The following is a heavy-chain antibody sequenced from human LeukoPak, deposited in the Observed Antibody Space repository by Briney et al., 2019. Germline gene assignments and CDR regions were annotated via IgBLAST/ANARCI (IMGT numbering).Heavy chain of an antibody. CDR3: ARVPSPQFPRITMVRGEYGMDV. D-gene: IGHD3-10*01. V-gene: IGHV4-30-2*01. Sequence: SQTLSLTCTVSGGSISSGGYYWSWIRQPPGKGLEWIGEINHSGSTNYNPSLKSRVTISVDTSKNQFSLKLSSVTAADTAVYYCARVPSPQFPRITMVRGEYGMDVWGQGTTVTVSS. J-gene: IGHJ6*02. CDR1: GGSISSGGYY. CDR2: INHSGST.